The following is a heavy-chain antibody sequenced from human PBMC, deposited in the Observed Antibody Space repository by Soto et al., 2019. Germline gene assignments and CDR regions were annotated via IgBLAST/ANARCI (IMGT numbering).Heavy chain of an antibody. Sequence: GGSLRLSCAASGFTFSSYAMSWVRQAPGKGLEWVSAISGSGGSTYYADSVKGRFTISRDNSKNTLYLQMNSLRDEDTAVYYCANTPRGSYLYCFDYWGQGTLVTVSS. V-gene: IGHV3-23*01. CDR2: ISGSGGST. CDR3: ANTPRGSYLYCFDY. J-gene: IGHJ4*02. D-gene: IGHD1-26*01. CDR1: GFTFSSYA.